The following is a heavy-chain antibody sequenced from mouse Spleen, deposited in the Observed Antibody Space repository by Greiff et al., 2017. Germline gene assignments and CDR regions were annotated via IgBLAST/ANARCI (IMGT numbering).Heavy chain of an antibody. CDR1: GYAFTNYL. CDR2: INPGSGGT. J-gene: IGHJ4*01. D-gene: IGHD5-5*01. Sequence: VQLQQSGAELVRPGTSVKVSCKASGYAFTNYLIEWVKQRPGQGLEWIGVINPGSGGTNYNEKFKGKATLTADKSSSTAYMQLGSLTSEDSAVYFCARSYLYAMDYWGQGTSVTVSS. V-gene: IGHV1-54*01. CDR3: ARSYLYAMDY.